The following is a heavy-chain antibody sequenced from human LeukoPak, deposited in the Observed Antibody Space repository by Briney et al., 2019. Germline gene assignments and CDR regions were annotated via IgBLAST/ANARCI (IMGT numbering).Heavy chain of an antibody. V-gene: IGHV1-46*03. CDR3: TRGYCSSTSCSEGHFDY. J-gene: IGHJ4*02. D-gene: IGHD2-2*01. CDR2: INPSGGST. CDR1: GYTFTSYY. Sequence: ASVKVSCKASGYTFTSYYMHWVRQAPGQGLEWMGIINPSGGSTSYAQKFKGRVTMTRDTSTSTVYMELSSLRSEDTAVYYCTRGYCSSTSCSEGHFDYWGQGTLVTVSS.